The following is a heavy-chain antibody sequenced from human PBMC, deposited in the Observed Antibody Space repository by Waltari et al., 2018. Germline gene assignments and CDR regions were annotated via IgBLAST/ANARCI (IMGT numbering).Heavy chain of an antibody. CDR1: GGTFSSYA. CDR3: ARDMSDYYDSSGYYQAVWFDP. J-gene: IGHJ5*02. D-gene: IGHD3-22*01. V-gene: IGHV1-69*12. Sequence: QVQLVQSGAEVKKPGSSVKVSCKASGGTFSSYAISWVRQAPGQGLEWMGGIIPIFGTANYAQKFQGRVTSTADESTSTAYMELSSLRSEDTAVYYCARDMSDYYDSSGYYQAVWFDPWGQGTLVTVSS. CDR2: IIPIFGTA.